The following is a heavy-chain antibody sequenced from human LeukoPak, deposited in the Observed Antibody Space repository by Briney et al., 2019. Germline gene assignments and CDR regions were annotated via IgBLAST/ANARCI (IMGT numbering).Heavy chain of an antibody. J-gene: IGHJ4*02. CDR1: GGSINSYY. V-gene: IGHV4-59*01. Sequence: SETLSLTCTVPGGSINSYYWSWIRQPPGKGLEWIGYIYYSGSTNYNPSLRSRVTISVDTSKNQFSLRLSSVTAADTAVYYCARVTGYMTEDYFDYWGQGTLITVSS. CDR3: ARVTGYMTEDYFDY. CDR2: IYYSGST. D-gene: IGHD6-13*01.